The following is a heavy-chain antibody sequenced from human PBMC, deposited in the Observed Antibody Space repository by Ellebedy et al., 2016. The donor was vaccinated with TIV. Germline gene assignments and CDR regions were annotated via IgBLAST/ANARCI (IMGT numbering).Heavy chain of an antibody. CDR3: TRGGPVVATPGAIPPFAY. CDR2: INPNNGGT. Sequence: AASVKVSCKASGYTFTGYFMHWARQAPGQELEWMGFINPNNGGTKYAQNFQGRVTLTADTSISTAYMDLSNLRSDDTAVYYCTRGGPVVATPGAIPPFAYWGQGSLVRVSS. V-gene: IGHV1-2*02. D-gene: IGHD2-15*01. CDR1: GYTFTGYF. J-gene: IGHJ4*02.